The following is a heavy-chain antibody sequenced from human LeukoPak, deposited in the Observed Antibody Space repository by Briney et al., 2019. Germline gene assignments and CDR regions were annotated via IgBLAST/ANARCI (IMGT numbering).Heavy chain of an antibody. CDR3: DV. CDR1: GGSISSSSYY. D-gene: IGHD6-19*01. J-gene: IGHJ6*03. CDR2: IYYSGST. Sequence: SETLSLTCTVSGGSISSSSYYWGWIRQPPGKGLEWIGSIYYSGSTYYNPSLKSRVTISVDTSKNQFCARDLAAVAGRYYYYYMDVWGKGTTVTISS. V-gene: IGHV4-39*01.